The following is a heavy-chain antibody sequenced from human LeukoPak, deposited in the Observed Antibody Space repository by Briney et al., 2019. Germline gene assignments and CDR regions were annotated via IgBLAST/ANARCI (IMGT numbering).Heavy chain of an antibody. CDR2: ISPNSGGT. D-gene: IGHD3-10*01. J-gene: IGHJ4*02. V-gene: IGHV1-2*02. CDR1: GYTFTAYN. Sequence: ASVKVSCKASGYTFTAYNFHCVRQAPGQGLEWMGWISPNSGGTDYAQKFQGRVTMTRDTSISTAYMELRSLRSDDTAVYYCARRYYGSGSYSIDYWGQGTLVTVSS. CDR3: ARRYYGSGSYSIDY.